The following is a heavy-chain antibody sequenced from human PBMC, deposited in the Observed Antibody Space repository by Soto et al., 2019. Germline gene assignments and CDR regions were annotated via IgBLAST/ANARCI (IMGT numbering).Heavy chain of an antibody. D-gene: IGHD5-18*01. CDR2: ISYGGST. CDR3: SRGILV. Sequence: QVQLQESGPGLVKPSQTLSLTCTVSGGSINSGGYCWSWIRQHPGKGLDWIGCISYGGSTSYNPXLXSXXTISGDTSKNQFSLKLSSVTAADTAVYYCSRGILVWGQGTLITVSS. V-gene: IGHV4-31*01. CDR1: GGSINSGGYC. J-gene: IGHJ4*02.